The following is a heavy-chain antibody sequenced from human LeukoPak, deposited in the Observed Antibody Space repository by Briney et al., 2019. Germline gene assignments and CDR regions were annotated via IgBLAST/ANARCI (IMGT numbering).Heavy chain of an antibody. CDR2: INPNSGGT. Sequence: ASVKVSFKASGYTFTVYYMHWVRQAPGQGREWMGWINPNSGGTNYAQKFQGRVTITRDTSISTAYMELSRLRSDDTAVYYCARGFPPRRSYDSSGYYSYNFDYWGQGTLVTVSS. V-gene: IGHV1-2*02. CDR3: ARGFPPRRSYDSSGYYSYNFDY. D-gene: IGHD3-22*01. CDR1: GYTFTVYY. J-gene: IGHJ4*02.